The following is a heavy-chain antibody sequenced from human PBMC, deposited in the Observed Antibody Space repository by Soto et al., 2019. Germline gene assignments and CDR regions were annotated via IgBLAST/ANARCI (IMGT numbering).Heavy chain of an antibody. CDR1: GDTFNNHA. CDR3: ARVDSILLEGEEWFDP. Sequence: QVQLVQSGAEVKKPGSSARVSCKASGDTFNNHAFSWVRQAPGQGLEWMGSIIPMFRTTDYAQRFQGRVTITADESTTTVYWDLISRRYDDTAIYYCARVDSILLEGEEWFDPWGQGTLVTVSS. V-gene: IGHV1-69*18. J-gene: IGHJ5*02. CDR2: IIPMFRTT. D-gene: IGHD1-26*01.